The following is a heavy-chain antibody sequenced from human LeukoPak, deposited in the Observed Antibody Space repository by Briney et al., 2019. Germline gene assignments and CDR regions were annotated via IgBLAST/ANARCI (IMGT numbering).Heavy chain of an antibody. D-gene: IGHD3-9*01. CDR2: ISGSGGST. J-gene: IGHJ3*02. Sequence: PGGTLRLSCAASGFTFSSYGMRWVRQAPGKGLEWVSAISGSGGSTYYADSVKGRFTISRDNSKNTLYLQMNSLRAEDTAVYYCASDGRTRYFDWDAFDIWGQGTMVTVSS. CDR3: ASDGRTRYFDWDAFDI. CDR1: GFTFSSYG. V-gene: IGHV3-23*01.